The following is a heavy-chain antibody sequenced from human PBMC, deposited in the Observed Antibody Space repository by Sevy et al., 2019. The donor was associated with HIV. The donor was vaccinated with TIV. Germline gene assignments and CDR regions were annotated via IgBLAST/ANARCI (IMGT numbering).Heavy chain of an antibody. CDR3: AKDRDVLLVPSTMRDEYPGYGMDV. J-gene: IGHJ6*02. CDR2: LSYDERNK. CDR1: GYIFSSYG. Sequence: GGSLRLSCAASGYIFSSYGIHWVRQAPGKGLEWVAFLSYDERNKYYADSVKGRFNISGDSSKNTFYLQMNNLEADDTAVYYCAKDRDVLLVPSTMRDEYPGYGMDVWGQGTTVTVSS. D-gene: IGHD2-2*01. V-gene: IGHV3-30*18.